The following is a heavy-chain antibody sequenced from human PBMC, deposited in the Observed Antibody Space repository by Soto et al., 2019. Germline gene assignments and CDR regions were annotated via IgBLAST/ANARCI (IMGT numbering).Heavy chain of an antibody. D-gene: IGHD2-21*02. V-gene: IGHV3-7*03. J-gene: IGHJ4*02. CDR2: INPDGTLK. Sequence: LRLSCAASGFALSGYWMTWVRQAPGKGLEWVASINPDGTLKYYVDSVKGRFTISRDNADNSLFLQMISLRVEDTAVYYCARWESGDWYLGIWGQGTLVTVSS. CDR1: GFALSGYW. CDR3: ARWESGDWYLGI.